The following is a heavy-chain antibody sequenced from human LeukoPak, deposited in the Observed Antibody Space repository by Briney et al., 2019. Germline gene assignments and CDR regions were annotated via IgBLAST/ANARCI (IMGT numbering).Heavy chain of an antibody. V-gene: IGHV3-64*01. D-gene: IGHD3-16*01. Sequence: GGSLRLSCAASGFTFSSYWMHWVRLAPGKGLEYVSAISNHGSSTYYANSVKGRFTISRDNSKNTLYLQMGSLRAEDMAVYFCARVGDLNYFDYWGQGTLVTVSS. CDR3: ARVGDLNYFDY. CDR1: GFTFSSYW. CDR2: ISNHGSST. J-gene: IGHJ4*02.